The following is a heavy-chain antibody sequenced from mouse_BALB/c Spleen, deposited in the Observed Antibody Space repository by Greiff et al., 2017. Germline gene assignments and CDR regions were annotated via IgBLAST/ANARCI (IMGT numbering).Heavy chain of an antibody. CDR2: IDPENGDT. CDR3: NAPYYYGSSFAY. CDR1: GFNIKDYY. Sequence: VTLKESGAELVRSGASVKLSCTASGFNIKDYYMHWVKQRPEQGLEWIGWIDPENGDTEYAPKFQGKATMTADTSSNTAYLQLSSLTSEDTAVYYCNAPYYYGSSFAYWGQGTLVTVSA. V-gene: IGHV14-4*02. D-gene: IGHD1-1*01. J-gene: IGHJ3*01.